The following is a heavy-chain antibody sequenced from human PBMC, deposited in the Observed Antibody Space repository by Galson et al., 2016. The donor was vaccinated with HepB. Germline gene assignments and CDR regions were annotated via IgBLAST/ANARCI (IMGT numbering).Heavy chain of an antibody. CDR2: ISGISSSM. D-gene: IGHD1-14*01. CDR1: GFTFSDYS. J-gene: IGHJ4*02. V-gene: IGHV3-48*02. CDR3: AGGMHTTSFTLHY. Sequence: SLRLPCAASGFTFSDYSMSWIRQAPGKGLEWVSYISGISSSMYYADSVKGRFTISRDNAKNSLYLQMNSLRDEDTAVYYCAGGMHTTSFTLHYWGQGTLLTVSS.